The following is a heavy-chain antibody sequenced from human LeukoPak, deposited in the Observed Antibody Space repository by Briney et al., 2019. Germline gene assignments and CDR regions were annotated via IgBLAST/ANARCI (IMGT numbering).Heavy chain of an antibody. Sequence: SETLSLTCSVSGGSISSDYWSWIRQPPGKGLEWIGYMYYTGSTNYNPSLKSRVTISLATSKTQFSLKLSSVTLADTAVYYCARVSVVYGMDVWGQGTTVTVSS. CDR1: GGSISSDY. CDR3: ARVSVVYGMDV. V-gene: IGHV4-59*01. J-gene: IGHJ6*02. CDR2: MYYTGST.